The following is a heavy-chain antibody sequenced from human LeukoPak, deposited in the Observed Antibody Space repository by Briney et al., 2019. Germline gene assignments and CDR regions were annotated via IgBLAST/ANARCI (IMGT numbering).Heavy chain of an antibody. Sequence: GGSLRLSCAASGFTFSDHYMDWVRQAPGKGLEWVGRSRNKANSYTTEYAASVKGRFTISRDDSKNSLYLQMNSLRAEDTAVYYCAELGITMTGGVWGKGTTVTISS. D-gene: IGHD3-10*02. V-gene: IGHV3-72*01. CDR2: SRNKANSYTT. CDR3: AELGITMTGGV. J-gene: IGHJ6*04. CDR1: GFTFSDHY.